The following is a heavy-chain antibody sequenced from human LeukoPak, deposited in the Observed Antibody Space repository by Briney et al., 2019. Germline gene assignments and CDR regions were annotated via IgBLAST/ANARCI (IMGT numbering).Heavy chain of an antibody. V-gene: IGHV3-30*03. CDR3: ARDHIVATIGAFFDY. D-gene: IGHD5-12*01. CDR2: ISNDGSNK. CDR1: GFTFSSYG. J-gene: IGHJ4*02. Sequence: GRSLRLSCAASGFTFSSYGIHWVRQAPGKGLEWVAVISNDGSNKYYADSVKGRFTISRDNSKNTLYLQMNSLRAEDTAVYYCARDHIVATIGAFFDYWGQGTLVTVSS.